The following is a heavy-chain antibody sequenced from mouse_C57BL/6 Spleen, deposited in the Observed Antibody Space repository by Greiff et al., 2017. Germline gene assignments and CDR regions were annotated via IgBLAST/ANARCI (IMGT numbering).Heavy chain of an antibody. CDR1: GYTFTSYW. CDR3: AKGDYGSSSWLAY. J-gene: IGHJ3*01. Sequence: QVQLQQPGAELVKPGASVKLSCKASGYTFTSYWMQWVKQRPGQGLEWIGEIDPSDSYTNYNQKFKGKATLTVDTSSSTAYMQRSSLTSEDSAVYYCAKGDYGSSSWLAYWGQGTLVTVSA. CDR2: IDPSDSYT. D-gene: IGHD1-1*01. V-gene: IGHV1-50*01.